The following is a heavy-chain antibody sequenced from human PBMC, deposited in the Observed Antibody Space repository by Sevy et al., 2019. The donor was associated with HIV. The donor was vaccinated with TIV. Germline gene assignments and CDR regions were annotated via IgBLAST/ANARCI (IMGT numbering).Heavy chain of an antibody. CDR2: ISAYNGNT. Sequence: ASVKVSCKASGYTFISYGISWVRQAPGQGLEWMGWISAYNGNTNYAQNLQGRVTMTTDTSTTTAYMELRSLRSDDTAVYYCARDRGDFDAAEYFQHWGQGTLVTVSS. J-gene: IGHJ1*01. CDR1: GYTFISYG. D-gene: IGHD3-10*01. V-gene: IGHV1-18*01. CDR3: ARDRGDFDAAEYFQH.